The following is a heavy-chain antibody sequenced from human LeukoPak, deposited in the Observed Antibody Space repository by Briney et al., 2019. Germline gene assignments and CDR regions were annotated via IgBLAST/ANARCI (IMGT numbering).Heavy chain of an antibody. J-gene: IGHJ4*02. Sequence: GGSLRLSCTASGFTFGDYAMSWFRQAPGKGLEWVGFIRTKAYGGTTENAASVKGRFTISRDDSKSIAYLQMNSLKTEDTAVYYCARGGVYCSSVSCSVDYWGQGILVTVSS. V-gene: IGHV3-49*03. CDR1: GFTFGDYA. CDR2: IRTKAYGGTT. CDR3: ARGGVYCSSVSCSVDY. D-gene: IGHD2-2*01.